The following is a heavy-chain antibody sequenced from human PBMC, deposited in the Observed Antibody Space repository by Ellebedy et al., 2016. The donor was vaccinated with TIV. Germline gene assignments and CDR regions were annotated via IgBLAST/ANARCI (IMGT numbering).Heavy chain of an antibody. Sequence: GSLRLSCTVSGGSISSYYWSWIRQPPGKGLEWIGYIYYSGSTNYNPSLKSRVTMSVDTSKNQFSLKLSSVTAADTAVYYCARYVLRYFDWPGGGNWFDPWGQGTLVTVSS. CDR1: GGSISSYY. J-gene: IGHJ5*02. D-gene: IGHD3-9*01. CDR3: ARYVLRYFDWPGGGNWFDP. V-gene: IGHV4-59*01. CDR2: IYYSGST.